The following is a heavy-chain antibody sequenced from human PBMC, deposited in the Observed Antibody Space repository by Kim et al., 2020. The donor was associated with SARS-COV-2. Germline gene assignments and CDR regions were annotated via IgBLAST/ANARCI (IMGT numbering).Heavy chain of an antibody. V-gene: IGHV1-3*01. Sequence: ASVKVSCKASGYTFTSYAMHWVRQAPGQRLEWMGWINAGNGNTKYSQKFQGRVTITRDTSASTAYMELSSLRSEDTAVYYCAKAFWSGYYLVYYYYGMDVWGQGTTVTVSS. J-gene: IGHJ6*02. CDR2: INAGNGNT. CDR1: GYTFTSYA. CDR3: AKAFWSGYYLVYYYYGMDV. D-gene: IGHD3-3*01.